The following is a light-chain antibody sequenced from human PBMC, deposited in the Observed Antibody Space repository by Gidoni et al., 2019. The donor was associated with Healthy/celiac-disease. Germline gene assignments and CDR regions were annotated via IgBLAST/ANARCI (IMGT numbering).Light chain of an antibody. V-gene: IGKV1-9*01. CDR1: QGISSY. J-gene: IGKJ4*01. CDR2: AAS. Sequence: DIQLTQSPSFLSASVGDRVTITCRASQGISSYLAWYQQKPGKAPKLLIYAASTLQSGVPSRFSGSGSWTEFTLTISSLQPEDFATYYCQQLNSYPGFGGGTKVEIK. CDR3: QQLNSYPG.